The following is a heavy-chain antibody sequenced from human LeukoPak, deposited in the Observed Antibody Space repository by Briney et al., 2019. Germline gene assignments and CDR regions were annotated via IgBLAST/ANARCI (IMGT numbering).Heavy chain of an antibody. CDR1: GFTFNSHA. D-gene: IGHD5-12*01. Sequence: PGGSLRLSCAASGFTFNSHAMAWVRQAPGKGLEWVSAISGSGGRTYDADSVKGRFTISRDNSKNTLYLQMNSLRAEDTAVYYCAKNEWLRLLNYWGQGTLVTVSS. J-gene: IGHJ4*02. CDR3: AKNEWLRLLNY. V-gene: IGHV3-23*01. CDR2: ISGSGGRT.